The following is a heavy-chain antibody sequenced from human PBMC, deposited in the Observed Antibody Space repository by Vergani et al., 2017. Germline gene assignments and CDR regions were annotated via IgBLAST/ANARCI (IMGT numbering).Heavy chain of an antibody. J-gene: IGHJ6*04. CDR1: GFTFSSYW. CDR3: ASGGFWSGLDV. D-gene: IGHD3-3*01. V-gene: IGHV3-7*01. CDR2: INQDGSEK. Sequence: EVQLVESGGGLVQPGRSLRLSCAASGFTFSSYWMSWVRQAPGKGLEWVANINQDGSEKYYVDSVKGRFTISRDNAKNSLYLQMNSLRAEDTAVYYCASGGFWSGLDVWGKGTTVTVSS.